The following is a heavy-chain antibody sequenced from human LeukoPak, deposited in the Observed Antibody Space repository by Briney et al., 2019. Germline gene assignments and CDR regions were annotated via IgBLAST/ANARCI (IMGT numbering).Heavy chain of an antibody. CDR3: AGDGPPSKVKDALDV. V-gene: IGHV3-48*04. CDR2: ISTSSSTI. CDR1: GFTFSSYS. Sequence: PGRALRLSCAASGFTFSSYSMNWVRQAPGKGLEWVSYISTSSSTIYYADSVKGRFTISRDDAKNTIYLRMIRLRVDDTAVYYCAGDGPPSKVKDALDVWGQGTMVTVSS. J-gene: IGHJ3*01.